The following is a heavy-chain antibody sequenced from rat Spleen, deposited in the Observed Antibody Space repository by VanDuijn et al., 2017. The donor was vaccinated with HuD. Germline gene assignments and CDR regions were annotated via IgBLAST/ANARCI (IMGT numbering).Heavy chain of an antibody. CDR2: IWTGGST. D-gene: IGHD1-12*03. J-gene: IGHJ2*01. V-gene: IGHV2-30*01. CDR3: ARGPRYYDGYYGRFDY. Sequence: VQLKESGPGLVQPSQTLSLTCTVSGFSLTSYHVSWVRQPPGKGLEWMGVIWTGGSTDYNSALKSRLSISRDTSKSQVFLKMYSLQTEDIATYYCARGPRYYDGYYGRFDYWGQGVMVTVSS. CDR1: GFSLTSYH.